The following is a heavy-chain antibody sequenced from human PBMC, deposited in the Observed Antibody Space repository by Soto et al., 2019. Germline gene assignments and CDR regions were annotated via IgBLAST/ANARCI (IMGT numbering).Heavy chain of an antibody. D-gene: IGHD1-1*01. CDR3: ARGRYGDY. CDR1: GYGFTTYG. CDR2: ISAHNGNT. J-gene: IGHJ4*02. V-gene: IGHV1-18*01. Sequence: QVHLVQSGAEVKKPGASVKVSCKGSGYGFTTYGITWVRQAPGQGLEWMAWISAHNGNTNYAQKLQGRVTVTRDTSTSTAYMELRRLRSDYTGVYYCARGRYGDYWGQGALVTVSS.